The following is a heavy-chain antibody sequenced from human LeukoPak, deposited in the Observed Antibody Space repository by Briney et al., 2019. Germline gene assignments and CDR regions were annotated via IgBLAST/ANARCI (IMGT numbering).Heavy chain of an antibody. CDR3: ARHTRDDYGDYKWFDP. CDR2: IYYSGST. V-gene: IGHV4-39*01. Sequence: SETLSLTCTVSGGSISSSSYYWGWIRQRPGKGLEWIGSIYYSGSTYYNPSLKSRVTISVDTSKNQFSLKLSSVTAADTAVYYCARHTRDDYGDYKWFDPWGQGTLVTVSS. CDR1: GGSISSSSYY. J-gene: IGHJ5*02. D-gene: IGHD4-17*01.